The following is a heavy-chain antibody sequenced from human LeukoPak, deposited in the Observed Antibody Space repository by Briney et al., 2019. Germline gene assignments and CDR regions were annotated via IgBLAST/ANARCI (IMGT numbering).Heavy chain of an antibody. Sequence: GGSLRLSCAASGFTFSSYWMTWVRQAPGKGLAWVAKIKQDGSEKSYVDSVKGRFTISRDNAKNSLYLRMNTLRAEDTAVYFCARGYSSGWPDFWGQGTLVTVSS. D-gene: IGHD6-25*01. CDR1: GFTFSSYW. CDR3: ARGYSSGWPDF. V-gene: IGHV3-7*04. J-gene: IGHJ4*02. CDR2: IKQDGSEK.